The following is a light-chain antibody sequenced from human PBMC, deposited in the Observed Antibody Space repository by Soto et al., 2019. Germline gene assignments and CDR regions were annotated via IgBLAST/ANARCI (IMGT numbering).Light chain of an antibody. J-gene: IGKJ4*01. CDR3: QQSYSNPPT. V-gene: IGKV3-15*01. CDR1: QSVRTN. Sequence: EIVTTQSPVTLSVSPGDTATLSCRASQSVRTNLAWYQQKPGQAPRLLIYGASTRATGIAARFSGSGFGTEFTLTITSLQSEDFGIYYCQQSYSNPPTFGGGTKVEI. CDR2: GAS.